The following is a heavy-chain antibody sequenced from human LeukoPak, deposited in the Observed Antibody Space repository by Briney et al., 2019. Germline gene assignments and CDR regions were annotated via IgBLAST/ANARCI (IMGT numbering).Heavy chain of an antibody. CDR3: ARATSDGAFDI. CDR1: GGSFSGYY. CDR2: INHSGST. V-gene: IGHV4-34*01. J-gene: IGHJ3*02. Sequence: MPSETLSLTCAVYGGSFSGYYWSWIRQPPGKGLEWIGEINHSGSTNYNPSLKSRVTISVDTSKNQFSLKLSSVTAADTAVYYCARATSDGAFDIWGQGTMVTVSS.